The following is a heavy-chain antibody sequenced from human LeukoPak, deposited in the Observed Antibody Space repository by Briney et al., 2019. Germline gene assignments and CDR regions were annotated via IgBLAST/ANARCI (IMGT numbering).Heavy chain of an antibody. D-gene: IGHD2/OR15-2a*01. CDR1: GFTFSSYA. J-gene: IGHJ4*02. CDR2: VSGNGINT. V-gene: IGHV3-23*01. Sequence: GGSLRLSCAASGFTFSSYAMSWVRQAPGKGREWISAVSGNGINTFYADSVKGRFTISRDNSKNTLYLQINSLRAEDTALYYCATFIAYSTPFDYWGQGTQVTVAS. CDR3: ATFIAYSTPFDY.